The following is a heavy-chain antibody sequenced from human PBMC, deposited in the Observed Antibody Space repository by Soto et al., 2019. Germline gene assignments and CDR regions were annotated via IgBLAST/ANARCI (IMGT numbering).Heavy chain of an antibody. CDR3: AKSGFADFEY. V-gene: IGHV3-23*01. Sequence: EVQLLQSGGGLVQPGGSLRLSCAASGFTFSTYAMAWVRQAPGKGLEWVSTVSGGGDHTYYADSVKGRSTISRDASKNTLYLQMDSLRVEDTAVYYCAKSGFADFEYWGQGALVTVSS. D-gene: IGHD1-26*01. J-gene: IGHJ1*01. CDR2: VSGGGDHT. CDR1: GFTFSTYA.